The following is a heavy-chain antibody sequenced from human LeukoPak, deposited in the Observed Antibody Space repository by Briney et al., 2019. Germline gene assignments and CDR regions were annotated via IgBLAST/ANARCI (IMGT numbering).Heavy chain of an antibody. J-gene: IGHJ4*02. CDR3: AKAKNPYYYNSSGYYSLDY. D-gene: IGHD3-22*01. CDR2: ITWDGGST. CDR1: GFTFDDYT. V-gene: IGHV3-43*01. Sequence: GGSLSLSCAASGFTFDDYTMHWVRQAPGKGLEWVSLITWDGGSTYYADSVKGRFTISRDNSKNSLYLQMNSPRTEDTALYYCAKAKNPYYYNSSGYYSLDYWGQGNLVTVSS.